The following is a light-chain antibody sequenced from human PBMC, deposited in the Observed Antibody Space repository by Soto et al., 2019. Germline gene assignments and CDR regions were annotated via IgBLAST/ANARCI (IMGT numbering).Light chain of an antibody. CDR3: QKYNSAPSLT. Sequence: DIQMTQSPSSLSASVGDRVTITCRASQGISIFLAWYQQKPGKVPKLLIYAASTLQSGVPSRFSGSGSGTDFTLTIISLQPEDVATYYCQKYNSAPSLTFGGGTKVEIK. J-gene: IGKJ4*01. CDR1: QGISIF. V-gene: IGKV1-27*01. CDR2: AAS.